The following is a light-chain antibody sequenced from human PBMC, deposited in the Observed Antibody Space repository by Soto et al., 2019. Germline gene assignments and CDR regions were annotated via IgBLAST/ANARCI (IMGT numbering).Light chain of an antibody. CDR2: WAS. J-gene: IGKJ4*01. CDR1: QSVFYSSNNKNY. V-gene: IGKV4-1*01. CDR3: QQYYTTPLT. Sequence: DIVMTQSPDSLAVSLGERATINCKSSQSVFYSSNNKNYLAWYQQKPGRPPKLLIYWASTRESGVPDRFSGSGYGTDFTLTISGLQADDVAVYYCQQYYTTPLTFGGGSKVEIK.